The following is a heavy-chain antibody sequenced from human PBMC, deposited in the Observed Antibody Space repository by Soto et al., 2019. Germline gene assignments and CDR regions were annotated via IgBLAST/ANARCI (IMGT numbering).Heavy chain of an antibody. CDR1: GGTFSSYA. CDR2: IIPIFGTA. Sequence: ASVKVSCKASGGTFSSYAISWVRQAPGQGLEWMGGIIPIFGTANYAQKFQGRVTITADESTSTAYMELSSLRSEDTAVYYCASSPYCTNGVCYNATHYYGIDVWGQGTTVTVSS. J-gene: IGHJ6*02. CDR3: ASSPYCTNGVCYNATHYYGIDV. V-gene: IGHV1-69*13. D-gene: IGHD2-8*01.